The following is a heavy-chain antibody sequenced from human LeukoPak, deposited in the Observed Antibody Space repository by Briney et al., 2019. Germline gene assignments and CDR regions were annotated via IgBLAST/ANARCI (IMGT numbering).Heavy chain of an antibody. D-gene: IGHD3-3*01. CDR1: GYTFTSYD. CDR2: MNPNSGNT. V-gene: IGHV1-8*01. CDR3: ARDFRTTRITIFGVVISNWFDP. J-gene: IGHJ5*02. Sequence: GASVKVSCKASGYTFTSYDINWVRQATGQGLEWMGWMNPNSGNTGYAQKFQGRVTMTRNTSISTAYMELSSLRSEDTAVYYCARDFRTTRITIFGVVISNWFDPWGQGTLVTVSS.